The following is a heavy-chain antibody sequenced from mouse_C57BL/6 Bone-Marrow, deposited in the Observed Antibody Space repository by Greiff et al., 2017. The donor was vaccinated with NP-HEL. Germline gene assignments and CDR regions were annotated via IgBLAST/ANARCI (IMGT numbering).Heavy chain of an antibody. CDR3: ARGHYGSSYVDY. Sequence: EVKLMESGPGLVKPSQSLSLTCSVTGYSITSGYYWNWIRQFPGNKLEWMGYISYDGSNNYNPSLKNRISITRDTSKNQFFLKLNSVTTEDTATYYCARGHYGSSYVDYWGQGTTLTVSS. J-gene: IGHJ2*01. D-gene: IGHD1-1*01. V-gene: IGHV3-6*01. CDR2: ISYDGSN. CDR1: GYSITSGYY.